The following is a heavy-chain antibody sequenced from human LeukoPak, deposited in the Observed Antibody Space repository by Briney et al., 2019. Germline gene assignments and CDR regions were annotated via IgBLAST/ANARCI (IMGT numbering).Heavy chain of an antibody. CDR1: GFTASDYW. V-gene: IGHV3-74*01. CDR2: LSSDGTNT. Sequence: GGSLRLSCAASGFTASDYWMYWVRQAPGKGLVCVARLSSDGTNTRYADSVKGRFTISRDSAKNTLYLQMNSLRAEDTAVYYCTREGTASIDYWGQGTLVTVSS. CDR3: TREGTASIDY. D-gene: IGHD3-10*01. J-gene: IGHJ4*02.